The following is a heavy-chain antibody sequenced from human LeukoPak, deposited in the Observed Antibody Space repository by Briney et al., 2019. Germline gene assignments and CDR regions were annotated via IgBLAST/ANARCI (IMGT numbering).Heavy chain of an antibody. J-gene: IGHJ4*02. CDR3: ARDPWFGELLTEEY. V-gene: IGHV4-38-2*02. CDR1: GYSISSGYY. CDR2: IYHSGST. Sequence: SETLSLTCTVSGYSISSGYYWGWIRQPPGKGLEWIGSIYHSGSTYYNPSLKSRVTISVDTSKNQFSLKLSSVTAADTAVYYCARDPWFGELLTEEYWGQGTLVTVSS. D-gene: IGHD3-10*01.